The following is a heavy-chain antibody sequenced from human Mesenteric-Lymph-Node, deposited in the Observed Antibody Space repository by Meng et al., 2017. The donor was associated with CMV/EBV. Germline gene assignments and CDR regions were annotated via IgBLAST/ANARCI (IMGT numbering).Heavy chain of an antibody. V-gene: IGHV4-39*07. Sequence: GSLRLSCTVSGGSISSGLYYWGWIRQPPGKGLEWIGSIHYSGSTDHNPPLKRRVTISLNTSENQVSLRLTSVTAADTALYYCARLGYCSSTSCYPDYWGLGTLVTVSS. D-gene: IGHD2-2*01. CDR1: GGSISSGLYY. CDR3: ARLGYCSSTSCYPDY. CDR2: IHYSGST. J-gene: IGHJ4*02.